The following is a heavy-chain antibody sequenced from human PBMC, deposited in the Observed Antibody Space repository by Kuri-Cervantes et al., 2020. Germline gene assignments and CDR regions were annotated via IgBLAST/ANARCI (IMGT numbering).Heavy chain of an antibody. CDR2: INHSGST. V-gene: IGHV4-34*01. Sequence: SQTLSLTCAVYGGSFSGYYWSWIRQPPGKGLEWIGEINHSGSTNYNPSLKSRVTISVDTSKNQFSLKLNSVTAADTAAYYCARTGYSYGYALRYYYYYYMDVWGKGTTVTVSS. CDR3: ARTGYSYGYALRYYYYYYMDV. D-gene: IGHD5-18*01. J-gene: IGHJ6*03. CDR1: GGSFSGYY.